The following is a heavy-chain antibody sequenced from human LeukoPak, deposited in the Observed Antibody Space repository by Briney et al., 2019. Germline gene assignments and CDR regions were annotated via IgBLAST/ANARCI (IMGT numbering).Heavy chain of an antibody. Sequence: SGGSLRLSCAASGFTFSSYGMHWVRQAPGKGLEWVAVISYDGSNKYYADSVKGRFTISRDNSKNTLYLQMNSLRAEDTAVYYCTKAGYGLFYFDYWGQGTLVTVSS. CDR1: GFTFSSYG. V-gene: IGHV3-30*18. CDR3: TKAGYGLFYFDY. J-gene: IGHJ4*02. CDR2: ISYDGSNK. D-gene: IGHD3-10*01.